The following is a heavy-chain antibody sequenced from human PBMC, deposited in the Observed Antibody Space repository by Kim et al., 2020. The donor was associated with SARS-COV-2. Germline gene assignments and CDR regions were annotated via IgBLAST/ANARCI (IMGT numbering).Heavy chain of an antibody. Sequence: SETLSLTCTVSGGSISSYYWSWIRQPAGKGLEWIGRIYTSGSTNYNPSLKSRVTMSVDTSKNQFSLKLSSVTAADTAVYYCARDRDRYCSSTSCYDRAWFDPWGQGTLVTVSS. J-gene: IGHJ5*02. CDR2: IYTSGST. D-gene: IGHD2-2*01. CDR1: GGSISSYY. CDR3: ARDRDRYCSSTSCYDRAWFDP. V-gene: IGHV4-4*07.